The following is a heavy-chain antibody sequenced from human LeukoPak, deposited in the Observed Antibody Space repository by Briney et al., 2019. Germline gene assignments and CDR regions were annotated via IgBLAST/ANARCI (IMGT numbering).Heavy chain of an antibody. CDR3: ASGPPQKWFDP. CDR2: INHSGST. CDR1: GGSFSGYY. V-gene: IGHV4-34*01. J-gene: IGHJ5*02. Sequence: PSETLSLTCAVYGGSFSGYYWSWIRHPPGKGLEWIGEINHSGSTNYNPSLKSRVTISVDTSKNQFSLKLSSVTAADTAVYYCASGPPQKWFDPWGQGTLVTVSS.